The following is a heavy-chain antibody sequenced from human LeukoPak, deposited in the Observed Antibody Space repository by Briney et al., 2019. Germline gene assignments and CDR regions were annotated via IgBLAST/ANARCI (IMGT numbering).Heavy chain of an antibody. J-gene: IGHJ4*02. CDR1: GASISSYY. Sequence: SETLSLTCTVSGASISSYYWTWIRQPAGKGLEWIGRIYSSGSTNYNPSLKSRVTMSVDTSKHQFSLKLSSVTAADTAVYYCARAGVLLWFGERTESFDYWGQGTLVTVSS. V-gene: IGHV4-4*07. CDR2: IYSSGST. D-gene: IGHD3-10*01. CDR3: ARAGVLLWFGERTESFDY.